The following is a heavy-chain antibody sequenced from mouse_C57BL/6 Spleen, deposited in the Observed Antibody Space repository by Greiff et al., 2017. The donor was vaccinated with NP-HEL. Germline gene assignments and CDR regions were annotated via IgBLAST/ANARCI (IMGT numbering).Heavy chain of an antibody. D-gene: IGHD2-3*01. V-gene: IGHV7-1*01. CDR2: SRNKANDYTT. J-gene: IGHJ1*03. CDR3: ARDSPIYDGYYDWYFDV. CDR1: GFTFSDFY. Sequence: EVNVVESGGGLVQSGRSLRLSCATSGFTFSDFYMEWVRQAPGKGLEWIAASRNKANDYTTEYSASVKGRFIVSRDTSQSILYLQMNALRAEDTAIYYCARDSPIYDGYYDWYFDVWGTGTTVTVSS.